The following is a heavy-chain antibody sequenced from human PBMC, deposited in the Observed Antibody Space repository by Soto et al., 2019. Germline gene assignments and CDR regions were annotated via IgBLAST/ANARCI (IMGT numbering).Heavy chain of an antibody. V-gene: IGHV1-2*04. J-gene: IGHJ3*02. Sequence: QVQLVQSGAEVKKPGASVKVSCKASGYTFTGYYMHWVRQAPGQGLEWMGWINPNSGGTNYAQKFQGWVTMTRDTSISPTYMELSRLRSDDTAVYYCAREKYYDSSGYLRVKSAFDIWGQGTMVTVSS. D-gene: IGHD3-22*01. CDR2: INPNSGGT. CDR1: GYTFTGYY. CDR3: AREKYYDSSGYLRVKSAFDI.